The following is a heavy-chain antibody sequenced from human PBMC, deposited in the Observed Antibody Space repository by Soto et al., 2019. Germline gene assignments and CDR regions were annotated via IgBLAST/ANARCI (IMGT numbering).Heavy chain of an antibody. V-gene: IGHV3-11*01. CDR2: INNGGGAV. Sequence: QVQLVESGGDLVKPGGSRRLSCAASGFSFSDYYMTWIRQAPGKGLEWVSYINNGGGAVYYADSVKGRFTISRDNAENSLYLQMNNLRVEDTAVYYCAKENWYPDLWGRGTLVTVSS. J-gene: IGHJ2*01. CDR3: AKENWYPDL. CDR1: GFSFSDYY.